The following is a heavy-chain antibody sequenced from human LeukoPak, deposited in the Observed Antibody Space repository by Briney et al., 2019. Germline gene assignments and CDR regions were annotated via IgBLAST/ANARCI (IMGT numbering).Heavy chain of an antibody. Sequence: GSLRLSCAASGLTFDDYGMSWVHQAPGKELKYVSGINWNSGSTGYADSVKGRFTLSRDNAKTSLYLQMNSLRAEDTALYYCARSAYYYYYYMDVWGKATTVTVSS. J-gene: IGHJ6*03. CDR1: GLTFDDYG. V-gene: IGHV3-20*04. CDR2: INWNSGST. CDR3: ARSAYYYYYYMDV.